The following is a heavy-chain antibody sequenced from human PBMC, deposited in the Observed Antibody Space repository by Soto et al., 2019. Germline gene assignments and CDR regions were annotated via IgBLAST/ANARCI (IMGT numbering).Heavy chain of an antibody. CDR1: GGSFSGYY. CDR2: INHSGST. D-gene: IGHD6-19*01. V-gene: IGHV4-34*01. J-gene: IGHJ3*02. CDR3: ASSIAVAVAFDI. Sequence: QVQLQQWGAGLLKPSETLSLTCAVYGGSFSGYYWSWIRQPPGKGLEWIGEINHSGSTNYNPSLKSRVTISVDTSKNQFSLKLSSVTAADTAVYYCASSIAVAVAFDIWGQGTMVTVSS.